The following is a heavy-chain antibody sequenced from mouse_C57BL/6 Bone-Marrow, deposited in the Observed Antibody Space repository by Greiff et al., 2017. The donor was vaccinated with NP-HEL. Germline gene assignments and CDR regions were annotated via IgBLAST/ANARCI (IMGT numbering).Heavy chain of an antibody. J-gene: IGHJ4*01. CDR1: GFTFSDYY. V-gene: IGHV5-12*01. CDR3: ARDDYDYDHYAMDY. D-gene: IGHD2-4*01. Sequence: EVQGVESGGGLVQPGGSLKLSCAASGFTFSDYYMYWVRQTPEKRLEWVAYISNGGGSTYYPDTVKGRFTISRDNAKNTLYLQMSRLKSEDTAMYYCARDDYDYDHYAMDYWGQGTSVTVSS. CDR2: ISNGGGST.